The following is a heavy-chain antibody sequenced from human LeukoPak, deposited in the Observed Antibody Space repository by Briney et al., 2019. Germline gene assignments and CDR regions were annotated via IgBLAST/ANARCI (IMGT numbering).Heavy chain of an antibody. Sequence: GESLKISCKGSGYRFISYWIGWVRQKPGKGLEWMGIIYPSDSDTRYRPSFQGQVTISADTSISTAYLQWSSLKASDTAMYYCARHDGGNTPFDYWGQGTLVTVSS. D-gene: IGHD4-23*01. CDR3: ARHDGGNTPFDY. V-gene: IGHV5-51*01. CDR1: GYRFISYW. J-gene: IGHJ4*02. CDR2: IYPSDSDT.